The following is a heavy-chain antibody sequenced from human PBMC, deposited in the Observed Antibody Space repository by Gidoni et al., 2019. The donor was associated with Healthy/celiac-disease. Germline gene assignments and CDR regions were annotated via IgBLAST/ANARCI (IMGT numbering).Heavy chain of an antibody. D-gene: IGHD6-19*01. Sequence: QIQLVQSGAEVKKPGASVKVSCKVSGYTLTDLSMHWVRQAPGKGLEWMGGFDPEDGETIYAQKFQGRVTMTEDTSTDTAYMELSSLRSEDTAVYYCATTIAVAGIRGRWFDPWGQGTLVTVSS. CDR3: ATTIAVAGIRGRWFDP. CDR2: FDPEDGET. CDR1: GYTLTDLS. J-gene: IGHJ5*02. V-gene: IGHV1-24*01.